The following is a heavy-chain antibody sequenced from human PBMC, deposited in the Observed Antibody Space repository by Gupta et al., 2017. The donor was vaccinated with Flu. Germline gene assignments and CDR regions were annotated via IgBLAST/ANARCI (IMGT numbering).Heavy chain of an antibody. V-gene: IGHV1-8*01. Sequence: QVQLVQSGPEVQKPGASVKISCVASGSAFLSHDINWLRQAKGQRLEWMGWLDPSRNNKGVAEKFQGRITLTKDISKRTFYMELSSLRSEDTAVYFCMRGGIFDFGSENHERLDNCGQGTLVTVSS. CDR3: MRGGIFDFGSENHERLDN. CDR1: GSAFLSHD. J-gene: IGHJ4*02. CDR2: LDPSRNNK. D-gene: IGHD3-10*01.